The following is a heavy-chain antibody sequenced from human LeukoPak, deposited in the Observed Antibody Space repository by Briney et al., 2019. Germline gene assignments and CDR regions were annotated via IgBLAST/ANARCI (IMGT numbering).Heavy chain of an antibody. CDR3: ARGQEFDNGVFDS. D-gene: IGHD1-1*01. V-gene: IGHV3-23*01. CDR2: IRSNGATA. J-gene: IGHJ4*02. Sequence: GGSLSLSCAASGXSFSSFAMTWVRQAPGKGLEWVSTIRSNGATAYNADSVKGRFTISRDNSKNTVYLQMNSLRVEDTAIYYCARGQEFDNGVFDSWGQGTLVTVSS. CDR1: GXSFSSFA.